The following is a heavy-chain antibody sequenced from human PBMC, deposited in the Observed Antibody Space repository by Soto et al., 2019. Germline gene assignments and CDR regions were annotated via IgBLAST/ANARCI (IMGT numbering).Heavy chain of an antibody. CDR1: GGSITSYY. V-gene: IGHV4-59*01. Sequence: QVQLQESGPGLVKPSETLSLTCTVSGGSITSYYWSWIRQPPGKGLEWIGYISYSGSTNYNPSLKSRVTISVETSKNQLSLKLSSVTAADTAVYYCAREGASSSWYYYYAMDVWGQGTTVTVSS. D-gene: IGHD6-13*01. CDR3: AREGASSSWYYYYAMDV. CDR2: ISYSGST. J-gene: IGHJ6*02.